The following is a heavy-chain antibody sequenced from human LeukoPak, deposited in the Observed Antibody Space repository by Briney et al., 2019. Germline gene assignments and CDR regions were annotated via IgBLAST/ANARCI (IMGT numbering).Heavy chain of an antibody. CDR3: TRKSSYNWFDP. Sequence: GGSLRLSCTASGFTFGDYARSWVRQAPGKGLEWVGFIRSKAYGGTTEYAASVKGRFTISRDDSKSIAYLQMNSLRTEDTAVYYCTRKSSYNWFDPWGQGTLVTVSS. CDR1: GFTFGDYA. J-gene: IGHJ5*02. CDR2: IRSKAYGGTT. D-gene: IGHD3-16*02. V-gene: IGHV3-49*04.